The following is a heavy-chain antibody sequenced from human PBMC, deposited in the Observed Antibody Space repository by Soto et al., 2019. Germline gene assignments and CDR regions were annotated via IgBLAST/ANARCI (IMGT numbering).Heavy chain of an antibody. CDR2: IYRSGAT. J-gene: IGHJ4*02. Sequence: SETLSLTCAVSGDSITSNNWWSWVRQAPGKGLEWIGEIYRSGATTYNPSLKNRATISVDPSKNHFSLKLTSVTAADTAVYFCARDLGTGTDYWGRGTLVTVSS. V-gene: IGHV4-4*02. D-gene: IGHD1-1*01. CDR1: GDSITSNNW. CDR3: ARDLGTGTDY.